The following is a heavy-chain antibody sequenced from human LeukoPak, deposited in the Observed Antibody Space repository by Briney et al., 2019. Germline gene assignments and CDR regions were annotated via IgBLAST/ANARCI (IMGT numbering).Heavy chain of an antibody. V-gene: IGHV3-23*01. CDR1: GCTFSSYA. J-gene: IGHJ4*02. CDR3: AKETSATVIILYYFDY. Sequence: GGSLRLSCAASGCTFSSYAMSWVRQAPGKGLEWVSAISGSGGSTYYADSVKGRFTISRDNSKNTLYLQMNSLRAEDTAVYYCAKETSATVIILYYFDYWGQGTLVTVSS. D-gene: IGHD4-17*01. CDR2: ISGSGGST.